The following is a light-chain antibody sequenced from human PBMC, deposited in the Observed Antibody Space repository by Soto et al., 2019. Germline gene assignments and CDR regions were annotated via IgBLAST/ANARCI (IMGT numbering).Light chain of an antibody. Sequence: EIVLTQSPGTLSLSPGARAPLSCRASQSITRNYLAWYQQKPGQAPRLLIYDASSRATGIPDRFSGGGSGTEFTLTISSLQSEDFAVYYCQQYNNWPRTFGQGTKVDIK. V-gene: IGKV3D-15*01. CDR3: QQYNNWPRT. CDR2: DAS. CDR1: QSITRNY. J-gene: IGKJ1*01.